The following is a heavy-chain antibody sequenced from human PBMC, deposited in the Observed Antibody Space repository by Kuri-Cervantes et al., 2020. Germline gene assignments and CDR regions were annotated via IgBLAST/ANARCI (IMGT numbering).Heavy chain of an antibody. V-gene: IGHV3-30*02. Sequence: GESLKISCAASGFSFSSYAIHWVRQAPGKGLEWVAFIRYDGSSKFYADSVKGRFTISRDNSKNFLYLQMNSLRAEDTAQYYCAKDGSYCSGDSCYGKEYFHHWGQGTLVTVSS. D-gene: IGHD2-15*01. J-gene: IGHJ1*01. CDR1: GFSFSSYA. CDR2: IRYDGSSK. CDR3: AKDGSYCSGDSCYGKEYFHH.